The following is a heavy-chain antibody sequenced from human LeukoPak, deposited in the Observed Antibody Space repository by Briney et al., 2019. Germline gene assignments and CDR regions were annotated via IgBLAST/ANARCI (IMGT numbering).Heavy chain of an antibody. V-gene: IGHV3-72*01. CDR3: VRVAYNSGWYPDY. CDR2: TRNKANSYTT. Sequence: PGGSLRLSCAASGFTLRDHYMDWVRQAPGKGLEWVGRTRNKANSYTTEYAASVKGRFTISGDDSKNSLYLQMNSLKTEDTAVYYCVRVAYNSGWYPDYWGQGTLVTVSS. D-gene: IGHD6-19*01. J-gene: IGHJ4*02. CDR1: GFTLRDHY.